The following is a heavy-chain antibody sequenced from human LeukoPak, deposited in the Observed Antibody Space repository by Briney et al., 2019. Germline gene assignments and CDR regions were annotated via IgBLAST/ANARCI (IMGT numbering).Heavy chain of an antibody. Sequence: SVKVSCKASGGTFSSYAISWVRQAPGQGLEWMGGIIPIFGTANHAQKFQGRVTITADESTSTAYMELSSLRSEDTAVYYCARPLVDRYSGSIDGDYYYGMDVWGQGTTVTVSS. CDR2: IIPIFGTA. D-gene: IGHD1-26*01. J-gene: IGHJ6*02. CDR3: ARPLVDRYSGSIDGDYYYGMDV. V-gene: IGHV1-69*13. CDR1: GGTFSSYA.